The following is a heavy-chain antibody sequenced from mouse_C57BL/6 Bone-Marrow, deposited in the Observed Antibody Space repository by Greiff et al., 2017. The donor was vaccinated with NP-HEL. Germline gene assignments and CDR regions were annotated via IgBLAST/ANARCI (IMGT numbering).Heavy chain of an antibody. J-gene: IGHJ4*01. V-gene: IGHV1-4*01. D-gene: IGHD4-1*01. CDR3: ARSRLGHYAMDY. CDR1: GYTFTSYT. Sequence: VQLVESGAELARPGASVKMSCKASGYTFTSYTMHWVKQRPGQGLEWIGYINPSSGYTKYNQKFKDKATLTADKSSSTAYMQLSSLTSEDSAVYCCARSRLGHYAMDYWGQGTSVTVSS. CDR2: INPSSGYT.